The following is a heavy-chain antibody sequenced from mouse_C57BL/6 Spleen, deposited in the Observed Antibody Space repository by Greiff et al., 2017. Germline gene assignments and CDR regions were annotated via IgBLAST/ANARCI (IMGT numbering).Heavy chain of an antibody. Sequence: EVQGVESGGGLVKPGGSLKLSCAASGFTFSSYAMSWVRQTPEKRLEWVATISDGGSYTYYPDNVKGRFTISRDNAKNNLYLQMSHLKSDDTAMYYCARSGSWFAYWGQGTLVTVSA. J-gene: IGHJ3*01. CDR2: ISDGGSYT. V-gene: IGHV5-4*01. CDR1: GFTFSSYA. CDR3: ARSGSWFAY.